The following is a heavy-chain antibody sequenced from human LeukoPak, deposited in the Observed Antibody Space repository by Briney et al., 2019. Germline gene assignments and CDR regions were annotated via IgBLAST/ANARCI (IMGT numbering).Heavy chain of an antibody. V-gene: IGHV1-2*06. CDR2: INPNSGGT. CDR3: ARAPPNSGSYYRLHSWFDP. D-gene: IGHD3-10*01. J-gene: IGHJ5*02. CDR1: GYTCTDYY. Sequence: ASVKVSCKASGYTCTDYYMHWVRQAPGQGLEWMGRINPNSGGTNYAQKFQGRVTMTRDTSISTAYMELSSLRSDDTAFYYCARAPPNSGSYYRLHSWFDPWGQGALVTVSS.